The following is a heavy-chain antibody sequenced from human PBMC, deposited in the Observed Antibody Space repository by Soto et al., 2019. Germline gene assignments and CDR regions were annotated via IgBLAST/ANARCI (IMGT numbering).Heavy chain of an antibody. J-gene: IGHJ6*02. V-gene: IGHV2-5*01. CDR1: GFSLSPSGVG. CDR2: IYCNDDK. D-gene: IGHD3-3*01. CDR3: AHGCEDYWSVSYSPYYYYGMDV. Sequence: SGPTLANPTQTLTLTCSFSGFSLSPSGVGVGWIRQPPGKDLEWLALIYCNDDKRYSPSLKIRLTITKDASKNQGVLTMTNMDTVERATDSGAHGCEDYWSVSYSPYYYYGMDVWGQGXTVTVYS.